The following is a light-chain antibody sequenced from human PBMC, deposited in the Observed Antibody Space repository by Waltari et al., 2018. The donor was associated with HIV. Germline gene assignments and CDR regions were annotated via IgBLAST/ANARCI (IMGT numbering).Light chain of an antibody. CDR2: GAS. V-gene: IGKV1-9*01. J-gene: IGKJ4*01. CDR1: LGISSF. CDR3: QQSYSTLVT. Sequence: IQLTQSPSFLSASVGDRVTITCRASLGISSFLAWYQQKPGKAPKLLIYGASTLQSGVSSRFSGSGSGTEFTLTISSLQPEDFATYYCQQSYSTLVTFGGGTKVEIK.